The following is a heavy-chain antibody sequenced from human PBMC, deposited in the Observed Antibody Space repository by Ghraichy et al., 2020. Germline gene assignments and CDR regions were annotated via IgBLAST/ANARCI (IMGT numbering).Heavy chain of an antibody. CDR1: GFTISSNY. J-gene: IGHJ4*02. V-gene: IGHV3-53*01. CDR2: IYSGGST. D-gene: IGHD1-26*01. Sequence: LSLTCAASGFTISSNYMSWVRQAPGKGLEWVSVIYSGGSTYYADSVKGRFTISRDNSKNTLYLQMNSLRAEDTAVYYCARAKSGTYYIYDYWGQGTLVTVSS. CDR3: ARAKSGTYYIYDY.